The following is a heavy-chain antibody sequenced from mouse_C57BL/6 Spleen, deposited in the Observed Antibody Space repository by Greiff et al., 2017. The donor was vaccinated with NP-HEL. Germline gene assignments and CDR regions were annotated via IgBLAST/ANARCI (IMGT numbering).Heavy chain of an antibody. J-gene: IGHJ2*01. D-gene: IGHD2-4*01. CDR3: AREEAIYYDYPYYFDY. CDR2: IGPGSGST. V-gene: IGHV1-77*01. CDR1: GYTFTDYY. Sequence: VQLQQSGAELVKPGASVKISCKASGYTFTDYYINWVQQRPGQGLEWIGKIGPGSGSTYYNEKFKGKATLTADKSSSTAYMQLSSLTSEDSAVYFCAREEAIYYDYPYYFDYWGQGTTLTVSS.